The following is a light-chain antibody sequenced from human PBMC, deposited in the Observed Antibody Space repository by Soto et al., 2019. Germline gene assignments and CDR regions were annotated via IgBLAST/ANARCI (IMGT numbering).Light chain of an antibody. J-gene: IGKJ4*01. CDR2: DAS. CDR3: QQRSNWLT. V-gene: IGKV3-11*01. CDR1: QSVSSY. Sequence: EIVLTQSPATLSLSPGEGATLSCRASQSVSSYLAWYQQKPGQAPRPLIYDASNGATGIPARFSGSGSGTDFTLTISSLEPEDFAVYYCQQRSNWLTFGGGTKVDIK.